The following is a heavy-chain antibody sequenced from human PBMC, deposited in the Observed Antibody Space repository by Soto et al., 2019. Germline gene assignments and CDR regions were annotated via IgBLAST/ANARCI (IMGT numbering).Heavy chain of an antibody. J-gene: IGHJ6*02. V-gene: IGHV3-33*01. CDR3: ARDLVPVGGYSGRKYYYYGMDV. CDR2: IWYDGSNK. D-gene: IGHD3-22*01. Sequence: GVSLRLSCAASGFTFSSYGMHWVRQAPGKGLEWVAVIWYDGSNKYYADSVKGRFTISRDNSKNTLYLQMNSLRAEDTAVYYCARDLVPVGGYSGRKYYYYGMDVWGQGTTVTVSS. CDR1: GFTFSSYG.